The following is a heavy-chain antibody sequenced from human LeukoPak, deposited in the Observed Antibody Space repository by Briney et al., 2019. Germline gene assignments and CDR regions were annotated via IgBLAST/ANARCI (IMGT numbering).Heavy chain of an antibody. CDR3: AREYCSSTSCYYFDY. CDR1: GINLRSYG. Sequence: GAPRLSCAGPGINLRSYGVKWGRQGPGGGLGWVSLNSSDSAIIYYADSVKGRFTISRDNAKNSVYLQMTSLRAEDTAVYYCAREYCSSTSCYYFDYWGQGTLVTVSS. D-gene: IGHD2-2*01. CDR2: NSSDSAII. V-gene: IGHV3-48*01. J-gene: IGHJ4*02.